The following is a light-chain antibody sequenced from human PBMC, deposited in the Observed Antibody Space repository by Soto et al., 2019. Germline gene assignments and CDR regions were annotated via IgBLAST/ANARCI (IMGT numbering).Light chain of an antibody. Sequence: QSALTQPASVSGSPGQSITISCTGSSNNIGGYSLVSWYQQSPGKVPKLLIFEVNKRPSGVSDRFSGSKSGDTASLTISGLQAEDEADYYCCSDAGSVVFGGGTKVTVL. CDR1: SNNIGGYSL. CDR3: CSDAGSVV. V-gene: IGLV2-23*02. CDR2: EVN. J-gene: IGLJ2*01.